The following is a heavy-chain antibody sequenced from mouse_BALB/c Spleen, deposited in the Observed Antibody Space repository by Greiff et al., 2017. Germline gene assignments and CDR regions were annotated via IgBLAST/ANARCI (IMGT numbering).Heavy chain of an antibody. D-gene: IGHD2-1*01. CDR3: ARQGGNYGNYAMDY. V-gene: IGHV5-12-1*01. CDR2: ISSGGGST. J-gene: IGHJ4*01. Sequence: EVQLQESGGGLVKPGGSLKLSCAASGFAFSSYDMSWVRQTPEKRLEWVAYISSGGGSTYYPDTVKGRFTISRDNAKNTLYLQMSGLKSEDTAMYYCARQGGNYGNYAMDYWGQGTSVTVAS. CDR1: GFAFSSYD.